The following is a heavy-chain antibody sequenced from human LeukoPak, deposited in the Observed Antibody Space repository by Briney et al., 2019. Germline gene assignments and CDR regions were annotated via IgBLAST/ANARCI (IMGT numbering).Heavy chain of an antibody. CDR3: ARERVYHDGSGHKTAEYFQH. D-gene: IGHD3-22*01. V-gene: IGHV3-53*01. Sequence: GGSLRLSCAASGFTVSSKYMSWVRQAPGKGLEWVSVIYSGGSTYYADSVKGRFTISRDNSKNTLYLQMNSLKAEDTAVYYCARERVYHDGSGHKTAEYFQHWGQGTLVTVSS. CDR1: GFTVSSKY. J-gene: IGHJ1*01. CDR2: IYSGGST.